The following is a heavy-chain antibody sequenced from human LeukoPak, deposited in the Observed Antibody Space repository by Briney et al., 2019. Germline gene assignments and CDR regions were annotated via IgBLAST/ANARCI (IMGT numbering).Heavy chain of an antibody. J-gene: IGHJ4*02. CDR2: IYYSGST. CDR1: GGSISSYY. CDR3: ASLQCGGDCYPWY. Sequence: SETLSFTCTVSGGSISSYYWSWIRQPPGKGLEGIGYIYYSGSTNYNPSLKSRVTISVDTSKNQFSLKLSSVTAADTAVYYCASLQCGGDCYPWYWGQGTLVTVSS. V-gene: IGHV4-59*01. D-gene: IGHD2-21*01.